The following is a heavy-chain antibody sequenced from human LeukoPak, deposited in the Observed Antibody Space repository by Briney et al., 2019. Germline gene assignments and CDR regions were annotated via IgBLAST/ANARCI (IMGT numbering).Heavy chain of an antibody. V-gene: IGHV3-23*01. J-gene: IGHJ4*02. D-gene: IGHD3-22*01. CDR1: GFTFSTYA. Sequence: GGSLRLSCAASGFTFSTYAVNWVRQAPGKGLEWVSTISGSGDSTYYADSVKGRFTISRDNSKNTLYLQMNSLRAEDTAVYYCARDRRYDSNGYLDYWGQGTLVTVSS. CDR2: ISGSGDST. CDR3: ARDRRYDSNGYLDY.